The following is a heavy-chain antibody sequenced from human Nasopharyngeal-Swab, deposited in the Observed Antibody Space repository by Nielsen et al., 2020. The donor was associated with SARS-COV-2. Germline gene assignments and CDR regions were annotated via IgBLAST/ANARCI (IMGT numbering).Heavy chain of an antibody. CDR2: ISWNSGSI. J-gene: IGHJ6*02. CDR3: AKDSDGMDV. V-gene: IGHV3-9*01. Sequence: GGSLRLSCAASGFTFDDYAMHWVRQAPGKGLEWVSGISWNSGSIGYADSVKGRFTISRDNAKNSLYLQMNSLRAEDTVLYYCAKDSDGMDVWGQGTTVTVSS. CDR1: GFTFDDYA.